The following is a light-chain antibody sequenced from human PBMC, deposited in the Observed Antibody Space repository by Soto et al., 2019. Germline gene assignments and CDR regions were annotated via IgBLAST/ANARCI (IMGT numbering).Light chain of an antibody. CDR1: SSDIGGYDY. CDR2: EVS. Sequence: QSALTQPASVSGSPGQSITIYCTGTSSDIGGYDYVSWYQQHPGKAPKLMIYEVSNRPSGVSNRFSGSKSGSTASLTISGLQAEDEADYYCSSYTSSITRVFGTGTKLTVL. J-gene: IGLJ1*01. CDR3: SSYTSSITRV. V-gene: IGLV2-14*01.